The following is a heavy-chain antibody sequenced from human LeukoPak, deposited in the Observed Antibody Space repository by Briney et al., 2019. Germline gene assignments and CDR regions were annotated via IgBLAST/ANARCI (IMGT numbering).Heavy chain of an antibody. Sequence: GGSLRLSCAASGFTVRNNYMSWVRQAPGKGLEWVSIIYSAGNTYYADSVKGRFTISRDSFKNTLYLQMNSLRAEDTAVYFCARGGGGFSFDCWGQGTLVTVSS. D-gene: IGHD3-16*01. V-gene: IGHV3-53*01. CDR2: IYSAGNT. J-gene: IGHJ4*02. CDR3: ARGGGGFSFDC. CDR1: GFTVRNNY.